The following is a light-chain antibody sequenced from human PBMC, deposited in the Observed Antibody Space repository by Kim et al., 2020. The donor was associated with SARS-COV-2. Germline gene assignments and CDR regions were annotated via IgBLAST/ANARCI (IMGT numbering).Light chain of an antibody. V-gene: IGKV3-15*01. J-gene: IGKJ1*01. CDR2: GAS. Sequence: EIAMTQSPATLSVSPGERATLSCRASQSVSSNLAWYQQKPGQAPRLLIYGASTRATGIPARFSGSGSGTEFTLTISSLQSEDFAVYYCQQYNNWPPGFGQGTKVDIK. CDR3: QQYNNWPPG. CDR1: QSVSSN.